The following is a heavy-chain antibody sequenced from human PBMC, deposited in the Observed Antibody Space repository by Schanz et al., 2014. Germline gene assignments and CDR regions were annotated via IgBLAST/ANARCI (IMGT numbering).Heavy chain of an antibody. Sequence: VQLVESGGGVVQPGRSLRLSCVASGFTFSSYDVFWVRQAPGKGLEWVANIKKDGSEKYYVDSVKGRFTISRDNAKNSLFLQMNSLRPEDTAVYYCAKVRYSSGWRGDYFDEWGQGTLVTVAS. CDR3: AKVRYSSGWRGDYFDE. CDR2: IKKDGSEK. J-gene: IGHJ4*02. D-gene: IGHD6-25*01. CDR1: GFTFSSYD. V-gene: IGHV3-7*03.